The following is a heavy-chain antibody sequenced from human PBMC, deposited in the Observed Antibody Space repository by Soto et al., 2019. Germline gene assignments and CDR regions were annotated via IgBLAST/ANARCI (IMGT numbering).Heavy chain of an antibody. V-gene: IGHV3-23*01. Sequence: GGSLRLSCAASGFTFSSYAMSWVRQAPGKGLEWVSAISGSGGSTYYADSVKGRFTISRDNSKNTLYLQMNSLRAEDTAVYYCAKELPSVFAYSYGYFDYWGQGTLVTVSS. CDR3: AKELPSVFAYSYGYFDY. D-gene: IGHD5-18*01. CDR2: ISGSGGST. J-gene: IGHJ4*02. CDR1: GFTFSSYA.